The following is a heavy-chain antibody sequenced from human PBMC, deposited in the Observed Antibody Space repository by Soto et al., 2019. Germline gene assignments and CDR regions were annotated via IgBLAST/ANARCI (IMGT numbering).Heavy chain of an antibody. CDR2: IYYSGST. D-gene: IGHD5-12*01. V-gene: IGHV4-59*01. CDR3: ARHAGYNSDFDY. J-gene: IGHJ4*02. CDR1: GGSISSYY. Sequence: PSETLSLTCTVSGGSISSYYWSWIRQPPGKGLEWIGYIYYSGSTNYNPSLKSRVTISVDTSKNQFSLKLSSVTAADTAVYYRARHAGYNSDFDYWGQGTLVTVSS.